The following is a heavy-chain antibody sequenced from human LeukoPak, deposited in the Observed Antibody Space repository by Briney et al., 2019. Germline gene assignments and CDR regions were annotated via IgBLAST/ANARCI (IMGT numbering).Heavy chain of an antibody. D-gene: IGHD3-16*01. J-gene: IGHJ6*03. CDR2: INPNSGGT. Sequence: GASVKVSCKASGYTFTGYYMHWVRQAPGQGLEWMGWINPNSGGTNYAQKFQGRVTMTRDTSINTAYMELSRLRSDDTAVYYCARGGLPIYCYYIDVWGKGTTVTVSS. CDR3: ARGGLPIYCYYIDV. V-gene: IGHV1-2*02. CDR1: GYTFTGYY.